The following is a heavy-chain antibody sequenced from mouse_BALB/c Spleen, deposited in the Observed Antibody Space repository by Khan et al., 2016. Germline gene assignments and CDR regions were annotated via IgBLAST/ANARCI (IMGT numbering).Heavy chain of an antibody. CDR1: GYAFSTYW. Sequence: QVQLQQSGAELVRPGSSVKISCKASGYAFSTYWMHWVKQRPGQGLEWIGQIYPGDDDTKYNGKFKGKATLTADKSSSTAYMQLSSLTSEDSAVYFAARITTVIAVAFWGQGTTLAVSS. V-gene: IGHV1-80*01. D-gene: IGHD1-1*01. CDR2: IYPGDDDT. J-gene: IGHJ2*01. CDR3: ARITTVIAVAF.